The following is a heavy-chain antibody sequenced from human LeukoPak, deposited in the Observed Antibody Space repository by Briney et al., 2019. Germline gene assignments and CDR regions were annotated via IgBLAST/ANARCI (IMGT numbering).Heavy chain of an antibody. J-gene: IGHJ4*02. Sequence: SVKVSCKASGYTFTGYYMHWVRQAPGQGLEWMGRIIPIFGTANYAQKFQGRVTITTDESTSTAYMELRSLSSEDTAVYYCARDLWDRGYSYGYWYWGQGTLVTVSS. CDR2: IIPIFGTA. CDR1: GYTFTGYY. D-gene: IGHD5-18*01. CDR3: ARDLWDRGYSYGYWY. V-gene: IGHV1-69*05.